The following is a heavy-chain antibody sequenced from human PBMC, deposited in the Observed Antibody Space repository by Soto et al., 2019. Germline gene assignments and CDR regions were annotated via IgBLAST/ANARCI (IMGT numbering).Heavy chain of an antibody. J-gene: IGHJ3*02. CDR2: ISAYNGNT. CDR1: GYTFTSYG. D-gene: IGHD2-8*02. Sequence: GASVKVSCKASGYTFTSYGISSVRHAPGQRLEWMGWISAYNGNTNYAQKLQGRVTMTTDTSTSTAYMELRSLRSDDTAVYYCASDPTGIRKTTKLTAFDIWGQGTMVTVSS. V-gene: IGHV1-18*01. CDR3: ASDPTGIRKTTKLTAFDI.